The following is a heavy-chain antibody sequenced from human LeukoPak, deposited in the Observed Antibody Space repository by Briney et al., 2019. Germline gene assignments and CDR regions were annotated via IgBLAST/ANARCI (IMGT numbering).Heavy chain of an antibody. CDR1: GFTFSSYG. V-gene: IGHV3-30*18. Sequence: GGSLRLSCAASGFTFSSYGMHWVRQAPGKGLEWVAVISYDGSNKYYADSVKGRFTISRDNSKNTLYLQMNSLRAEDTAVYYCAKLTMVRGGAFDIWGQGTMVTVSS. J-gene: IGHJ3*02. CDR2: ISYDGSNK. D-gene: IGHD3-10*01. CDR3: AKLTMVRGGAFDI.